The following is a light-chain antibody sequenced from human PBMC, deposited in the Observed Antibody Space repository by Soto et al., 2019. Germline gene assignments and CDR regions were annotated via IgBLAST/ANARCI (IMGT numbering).Light chain of an antibody. CDR2: RAF. V-gene: IGKV3-20*01. CDR3: QQYGDAPIT. CDR1: QTVTSTL. Sequence: ELVMTQSPGTLSLFPGERATLSCRASQTVTSTLLAWFQQKPGQAPRLLIYRAFSRATGVPDRFSGSGSGTDFTLTISRLEPEDFALYYCQQYGDAPITVGQGTRLEIK. J-gene: IGKJ5*01.